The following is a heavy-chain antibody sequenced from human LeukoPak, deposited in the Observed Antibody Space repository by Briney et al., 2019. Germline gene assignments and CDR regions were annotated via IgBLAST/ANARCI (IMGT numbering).Heavy chain of an antibody. V-gene: IGHV3-23*01. J-gene: IGHJ4*02. CDR1: GFTFSSYA. CDR3: AKDRRPTTVVTYPSD. CDR2: LSGSGSNT. D-gene: IGHD4-11*01. Sequence: PGGSLRLSCAASGFTFSSYAMSWVRQAPGEGLEWVSALSGSGSNTYYADSVKGRFTISRDSSKNTLYLQMNSLRAEDTAVYYCAKDRRPTTVVTYPSDWGQGTLVTVSS.